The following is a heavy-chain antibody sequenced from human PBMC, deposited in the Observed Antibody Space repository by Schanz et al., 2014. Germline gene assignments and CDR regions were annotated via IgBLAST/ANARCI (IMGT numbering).Heavy chain of an antibody. J-gene: IGHJ4*02. CDR2: INTGSGDT. CDR3: ARGIGGYGANNDFDY. Sequence: QVHLVQSGAEVKRPGASVKVSCKASEYSFTSYSMHWVRQAPGQRLEWMGWINTGSGDTKYSQNFQGRVTITRDTSASTAYMELSRLRSEDTAVYSCARGIGGYGANNDFDYWGQGTLVTVSS. CDR1: EYSFTSYS. D-gene: IGHD5-12*01. V-gene: IGHV1-3*04.